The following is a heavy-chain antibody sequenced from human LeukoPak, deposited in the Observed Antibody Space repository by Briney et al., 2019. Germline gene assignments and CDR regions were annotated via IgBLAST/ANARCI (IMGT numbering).Heavy chain of an antibody. V-gene: IGHV3-48*01. CDR1: GFTFSSYS. Sequence: GGSLRLSCAASGFTFSSYSMNWVRQAPGKGLEWISYFSSSSGNIYYADSVKGRFTISRDNAKNSVYPQMNSLRAEDTAVYYCARENLLQKNVGVGQDDAFDIWGQGTMVTVSS. CDR3: ARENLLQKNVGVGQDDAFDI. J-gene: IGHJ3*02. CDR2: FSSSSGNI. D-gene: IGHD1-26*01.